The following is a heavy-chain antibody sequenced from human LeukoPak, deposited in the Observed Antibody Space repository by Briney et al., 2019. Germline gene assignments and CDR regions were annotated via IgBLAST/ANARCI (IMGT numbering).Heavy chain of an antibody. CDR1: GYTFTNYA. Sequence: ASVKVSCKASGYTFTNYAMHWLRQAPGQRLEWMGWIHTGNGNTKYSQRFQGRVTIIRDISATTAYMELSSLRSEDTAIYFCARDSDLEWGDNWFDPWGQGTLVTVSS. CDR2: IHTGNGNT. D-gene: IGHD1-26*01. J-gene: IGHJ5*02. V-gene: IGHV1-3*04. CDR3: ARDSDLEWGDNWFDP.